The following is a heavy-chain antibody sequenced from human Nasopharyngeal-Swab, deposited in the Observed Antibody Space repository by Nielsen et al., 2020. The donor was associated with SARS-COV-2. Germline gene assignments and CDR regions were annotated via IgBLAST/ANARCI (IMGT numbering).Heavy chain of an antibody. V-gene: IGHV1-2*06. J-gene: IGHJ6*02. CDR3: ARETQDYYYYYYGMDV. CDR2: TNPNSGGT. Sequence: ASVKVSCKASGYTFTGYYMHWVRQAPGQGLEWMGRTNPNSGGTNYAQKFQGRVTMTRDTSISTAYMELSRLRSDDTAVYYCARETQDYYYYYYGMDVWGQGTTVTVSS. CDR1: GYTFTGYY.